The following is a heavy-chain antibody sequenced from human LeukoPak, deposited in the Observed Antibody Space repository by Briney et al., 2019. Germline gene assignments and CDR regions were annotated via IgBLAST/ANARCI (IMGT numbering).Heavy chain of an antibody. CDR2: INHSGST. CDR3: AIRIVVVPAARQYNWFDP. V-gene: IGHV4-34*01. D-gene: IGHD2-2*01. Sequence: KSSETLSLTCAVYGGSFSGYYWSWIRQPPGKGLEWIGEINHSGSTNYNPSLKSRVTISVDTSKNQFSLKLSSVTAADTAVYYCAIRIVVVPAARQYNWFDPWGQGTLVTVSS. CDR1: GGSFSGYY. J-gene: IGHJ5*02.